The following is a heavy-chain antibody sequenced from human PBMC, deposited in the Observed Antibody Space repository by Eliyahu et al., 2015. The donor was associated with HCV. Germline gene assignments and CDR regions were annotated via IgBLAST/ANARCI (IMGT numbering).Heavy chain of an antibody. CDR2: ISGFRPKA. CDR3: ARDGSQSGYDLHYYYGMDV. CDR1: GYTFSSYG. J-gene: IGHJ6*02. V-gene: IGHV1-18*01. Sequence: QVQLVQSGAEVKKPGASVKVSCKASGYTFSSYGISWVRQAPGQGLEWMGWISGFRPKANYAQELQDRVTMTTDTSTSTAYMELRSLRSDDTAVYYCARDGSQSGYDLHYYYGMDVWGQGTTVTVSS. D-gene: IGHD5-12*01.